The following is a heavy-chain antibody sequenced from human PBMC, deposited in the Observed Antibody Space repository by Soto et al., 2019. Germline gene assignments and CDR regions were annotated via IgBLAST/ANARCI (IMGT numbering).Heavy chain of an antibody. Sequence: EVHLVESGGGLVQPGGSLRLSCTASGFTFSSYWMRWVRQAPGKGLEWVANIKHDGSEKNYVDSVKGRFTISTDNAKNSVFLQMNSLRAEDTAVYYCARKGGRRTYYYYYGMDVWGQGTTVTVSS. V-gene: IGHV3-7*01. CDR1: GFTFSSYW. CDR3: ARKGGRRTYYYYYGMDV. D-gene: IGHD3-16*01. J-gene: IGHJ6*02. CDR2: IKHDGSEK.